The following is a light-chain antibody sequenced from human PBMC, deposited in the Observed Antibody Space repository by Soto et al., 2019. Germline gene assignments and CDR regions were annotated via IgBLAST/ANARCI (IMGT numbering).Light chain of an antibody. Sequence: EIVLTQSPGTLSLSPGERATLSCRASQSVSTNYLAWYQRKPGQAPRLLIYGASSRATDIPNRFSGSRSGTDFTLTITTLKAEDFAVYYCQQYGSSPPTFGQGTKVEIK. V-gene: IGKV3-20*01. CDR3: QQYGSSPPT. J-gene: IGKJ1*01. CDR2: GAS. CDR1: QSVSTNY.